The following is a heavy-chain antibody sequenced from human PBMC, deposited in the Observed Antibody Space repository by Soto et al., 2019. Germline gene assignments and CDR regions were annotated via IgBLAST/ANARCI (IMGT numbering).Heavy chain of an antibody. Sequence: EVQLVESWGGLVQPGGSLRLSCAASGFSFSNYAMIWVLQAPGKGLACVSVISGSGGTTHYADSVKGRFTISRDNSKNTLYLKMNYLRAEDTAVYYCAKSDVRYCSGGSCGYYYFDYWGQGTLVTVSS. J-gene: IGHJ4*02. CDR2: ISGSGGTT. D-gene: IGHD2-15*01. CDR3: AKSDVRYCSGGSCGYYYFDY. CDR1: GFSFSNYA. V-gene: IGHV3-23*04.